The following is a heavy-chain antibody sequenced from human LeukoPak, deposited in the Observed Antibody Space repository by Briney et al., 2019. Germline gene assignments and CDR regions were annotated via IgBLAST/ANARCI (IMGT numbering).Heavy chain of an antibody. CDR1: GFTFSTYW. V-gene: IGHV3-7*01. J-gene: IGHJ4*02. CDR2: IKQDGSEK. CDR3: ARDSRAYSSDWDVDY. Sequence: GGPLRLSCAAPGFTFSTYWMSWVRQTPGKGLEWVANIKQDGSEKHYVDSVKGRFTISRDNAKNSLYLQMNSLRAEDTAVYYCARDSRAYSSDWDVDYWGQGTLVTVSS. D-gene: IGHD6-19*01.